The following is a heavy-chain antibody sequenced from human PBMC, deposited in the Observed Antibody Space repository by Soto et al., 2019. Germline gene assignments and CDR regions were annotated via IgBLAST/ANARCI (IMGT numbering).Heavy chain of an antibody. Sequence: SETLSLTCTVSGGSISSYYWSWIRQPPGKGLEWIGYIYYSGSTNYNPSLKSRVTISVDTSKNQFSLKLSSVTAADTAVYYCARYYYDSSGYYSVDYWGQGTLVTVSS. CDR2: IYYSGST. V-gene: IGHV4-59*01. J-gene: IGHJ4*02. CDR1: GGSISSYY. CDR3: ARYYYDSSGYYSVDY. D-gene: IGHD3-22*01.